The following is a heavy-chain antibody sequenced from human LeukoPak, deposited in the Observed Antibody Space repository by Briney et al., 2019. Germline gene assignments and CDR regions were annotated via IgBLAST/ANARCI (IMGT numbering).Heavy chain of an antibody. CDR3: ATKLCSGGSCYFDY. V-gene: IGHV3-21*01. J-gene: IGHJ4*02. Sequence: PGGSLRLSCAASGFTFSIYTMNWVRQAPGKGLEWVSSISSGGTYKYYADSVKGRFTISRDNAKNSLYLQMNSLRAEDTAVYYCATKLCSGGSCYFDYWGQGTLVTVSS. CDR2: ISSGGTYK. D-gene: IGHD2-15*01. CDR1: GFTFSIYT.